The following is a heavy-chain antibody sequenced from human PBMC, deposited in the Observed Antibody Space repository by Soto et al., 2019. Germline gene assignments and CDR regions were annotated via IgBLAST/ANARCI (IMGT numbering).Heavy chain of an antibody. J-gene: IGHJ4*02. Sequence: QITLNESGPTQVKPRQTLTLTCTFSGFSLTTSGVGVGWIRQSPGKAPEWLALIYWDDDKRYSPSLKSRLTITKDTSKNRVVLTMVDLDPADTATYYCAHRVLRTVFGLVTTTAIYFDFWGQGTPVAVSS. CDR3: AHRVLRTVFGLVTTTAIYFDF. CDR2: IYWDDDK. CDR1: GFSLTTSGVG. D-gene: IGHD3-3*01. V-gene: IGHV2-5*02.